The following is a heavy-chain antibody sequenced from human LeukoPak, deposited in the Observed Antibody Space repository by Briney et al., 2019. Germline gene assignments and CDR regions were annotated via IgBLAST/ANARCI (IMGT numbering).Heavy chain of an antibody. CDR2: ISAYNGDT. CDR1: GYTFTSYG. D-gene: IGHD3-9*01. Sequence: ASVKVSCKASGYTFTSYGISWVRQAPGQGLEWMGWISAYNGDTNYAQKLQGRVTMTTDTSTSTAYMELRSLRSDDTAVYYCAVLRYFDWLFYYWGQGTLVTVSS. CDR3: AVLRYFDWLFYY. J-gene: IGHJ4*02. V-gene: IGHV1-18*01.